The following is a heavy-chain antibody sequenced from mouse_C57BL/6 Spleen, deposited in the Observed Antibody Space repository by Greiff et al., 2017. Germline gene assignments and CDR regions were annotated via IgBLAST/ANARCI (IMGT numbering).Heavy chain of an antibody. J-gene: IGHJ3*01. D-gene: IGHD1-1*01. CDR3: ASLYYGSSYTWFAY. CDR1: GYTFTSYW. V-gene: IGHV1-59*01. Sequence: QVQLQQPGAELVRPGTSVKLSCKASGYTFTSYWMHWVKQRPGQGLEWIGVIDPSDSYTNYNQKFKGKATLTVDTSSSTAYMQLSSLTSEDSAVYYCASLYYGSSYTWFAYWGQGTLVTVSA. CDR2: IDPSDSYT.